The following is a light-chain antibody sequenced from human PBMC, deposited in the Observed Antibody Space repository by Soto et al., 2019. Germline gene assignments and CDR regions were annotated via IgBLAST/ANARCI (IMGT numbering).Light chain of an antibody. Sequence: QSVLTQPPSVSAAPGQKVTISCSGSSSNIGNNYVSWYQQLPGTAPKLLIYDNNKRPSGIPDRFSGSKSGTSAALAITGLQTGDEADYYCGTWENRLGAVFGGGTKLTVL. CDR3: GTWENRLGAV. CDR1: SSNIGNNY. V-gene: IGLV1-51*01. CDR2: DNN. J-gene: IGLJ2*01.